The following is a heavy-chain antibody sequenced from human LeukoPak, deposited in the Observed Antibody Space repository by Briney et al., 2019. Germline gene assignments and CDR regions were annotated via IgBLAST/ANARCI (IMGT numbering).Heavy chain of an antibody. CDR2: ISYDGSNK. CDR1: GFTFSSYG. D-gene: IGHD3-10*01. CDR3: AKGSSYLYYFDY. J-gene: IGHJ4*02. Sequence: PGRSLRLSCAASGFTFSSYGMHWVRQAPGKGLEWGAVISYDGSNKYYADSVKGRFTISRDNSKNTLYLQMNSLRAEDTAVYYCAKGSSYLYYFDYWGQGTLVTVSS. V-gene: IGHV3-30*18.